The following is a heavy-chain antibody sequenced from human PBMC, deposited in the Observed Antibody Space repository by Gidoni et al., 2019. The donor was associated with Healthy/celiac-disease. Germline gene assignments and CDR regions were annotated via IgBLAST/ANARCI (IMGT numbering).Heavy chain of an antibody. D-gene: IGHD3-22*01. J-gene: IGHJ4*02. V-gene: IGHV3-21*01. CDR3: ARDPDYDSSGLFDY. CDR1: AFPYSSYS. Sequence: EVQLVASGGGLVKPGGSLRLSWEASAFPYSSYSMNWVRQAPGTGLEWVSSISSSSSYIYYADSVKGRFTISRDNAKNSLYLQMNSLRAEDTAVYYCARDPDYDSSGLFDYWGQGTLVTVSS. CDR2: ISSSSSYI.